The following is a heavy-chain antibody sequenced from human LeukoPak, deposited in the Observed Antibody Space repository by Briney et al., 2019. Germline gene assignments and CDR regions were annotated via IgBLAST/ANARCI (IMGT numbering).Heavy chain of an antibody. CDR3: ARDCRSGATPGESAFDI. J-gene: IGHJ3*02. V-gene: IGHV3-48*03. D-gene: IGHD6-19*01. CDR1: GFTFSNYE. Sequence: PGGSLRLSCAASGFTFSNYELNWVRQAPGKGLEWVSYISSSGSTIDYADSVKGRFTISRDNAKNSLYVQMNSLRAEDTAIYYCARDCRSGATPGESAFDIWGQGTMVSVSS. CDR2: ISSSGSTI.